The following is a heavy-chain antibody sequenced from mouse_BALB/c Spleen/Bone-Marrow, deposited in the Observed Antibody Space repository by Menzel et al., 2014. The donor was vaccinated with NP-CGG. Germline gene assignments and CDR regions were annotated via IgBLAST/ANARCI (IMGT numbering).Heavy chain of an antibody. CDR3: ARGGDRYDDWFAY. V-gene: IGHV1S29*02. Sequence: VQLQQSGPELVKPGASVKISCKASGYTFTDYNMHWVKQSHGKSLEWIGYIYPYNGGTGYNQKLKSKATLTVDNSSSTAYMELRSLASEDSEVYYCARGGDRYDDWFAYWGQGTLVTVSA. CDR1: GYTFTDYN. D-gene: IGHD2-14*01. CDR2: IYPYNGGT. J-gene: IGHJ3*01.